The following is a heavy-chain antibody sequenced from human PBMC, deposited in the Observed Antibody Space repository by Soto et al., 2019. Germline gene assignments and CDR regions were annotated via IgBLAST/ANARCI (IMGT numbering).Heavy chain of an antibody. CDR1: GGSFSGYY. CDR2: INHSGST. J-gene: IGHJ4*02. CDR3: ATLGGYSYGSFDY. D-gene: IGHD5-18*01. V-gene: IGHV4-34*09. Sequence: PSETLSLTCAVYGGSFSGYYWSWIRQPPGKGLEWIGEINHSGSTNYNPSLKSRVTISVDTSKNQFSLKLSSVTAADTAVYYCATLGGYSYGSFDYWGQGTLVTVSS.